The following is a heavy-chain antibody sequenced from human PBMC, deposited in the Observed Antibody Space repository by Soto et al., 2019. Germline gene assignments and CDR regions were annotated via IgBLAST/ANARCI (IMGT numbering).Heavy chain of an antibody. CDR1: GGSLSSGAYY. J-gene: IGHJ5*02. D-gene: IGHD2-21*01. V-gene: IGHV4-31*03. CDR2: ITYSGST. CDR3: TREDWADKARFEP. Sequence: QVQLQESGPGLVKSSQTLSLTCIVSGGSLSSGAYYWSWLRPHTGKGLEWIGYITYSGSTYYNTTLKSRVTISIDTSNNQFSLKLNSVTAADTAVYYCTREDWADKARFEPWGQGTLVTVSS.